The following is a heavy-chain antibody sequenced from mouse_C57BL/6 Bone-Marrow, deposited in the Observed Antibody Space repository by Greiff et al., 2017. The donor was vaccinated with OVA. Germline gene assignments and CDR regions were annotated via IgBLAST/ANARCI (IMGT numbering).Heavy chain of an antibody. Sequence: VKLQESGPGLVAPSQSLSITCTVSGFSLTSYAISWVRQPPGKGLEWLGVIWTGGGTNYNSALKSRLSISKDNSKSQVFLKMNSLQTDDTARYYCARNLDDGYRYWYFDVWGTGTTVTVSS. J-gene: IGHJ1*03. D-gene: IGHD2-3*01. V-gene: IGHV2-9-1*01. CDR1: GFSLTSYA. CDR3: ARNLDDGYRYWYFDV. CDR2: IWTGGGT.